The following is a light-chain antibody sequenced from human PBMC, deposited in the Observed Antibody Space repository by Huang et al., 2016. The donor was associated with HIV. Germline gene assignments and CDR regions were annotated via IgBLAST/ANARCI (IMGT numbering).Light chain of an antibody. J-gene: IGKJ2*01. CDR1: QTVTSSY. CDR3: QQYGGSHPDT. V-gene: IGKV3-20*01. Sequence: EIVLTQSPGTLSMSPGERATLSCRASQTVTSSYLAWYQQKPGQPPRLLIYGASTRATGIPDRFDGSGSGTDFTLTISRLEPEDIAVYYCQQYGGSHPDTFGQGTRLEIK. CDR2: GAS.